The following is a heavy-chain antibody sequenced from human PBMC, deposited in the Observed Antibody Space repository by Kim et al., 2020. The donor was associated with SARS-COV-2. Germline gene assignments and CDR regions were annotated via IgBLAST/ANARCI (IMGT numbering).Heavy chain of an antibody. Sequence: ADSVEGRFTITRDNSKNKLNLQRNSLRAEDTAVYYCAREVLYSGYDWGGDYWGQGTLVTVSS. CDR3: AREVLYSGYDWGGDY. D-gene: IGHD5-12*01. J-gene: IGHJ4*02. V-gene: IGHV3-30*07.